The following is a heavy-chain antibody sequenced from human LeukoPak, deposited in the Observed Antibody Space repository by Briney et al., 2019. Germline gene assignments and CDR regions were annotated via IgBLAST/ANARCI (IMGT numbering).Heavy chain of an antibody. CDR1: GGSISSGGYY. V-gene: IGHV4-31*03. CDR3: ARIDFVDYYFDY. J-gene: IGHJ4*02. D-gene: IGHD2-21*01. Sequence: SETLSLTCTVSGGSISSGGYYWSWIRQHPGKGLEWIGYIYYSGSTYYNPSLKSRVTISVDTSKNQFSLKLSSVTAADTAVYYCARIDFVDYYFDYWGRATLVTVSS. CDR2: IYYSGST.